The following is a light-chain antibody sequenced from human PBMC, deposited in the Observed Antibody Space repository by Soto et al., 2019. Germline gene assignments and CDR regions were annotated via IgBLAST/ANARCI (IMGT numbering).Light chain of an antibody. CDR3: SSYAGSNNFV. V-gene: IGLV2-8*01. CDR2: EVT. J-gene: IGLJ2*01. Sequence: QSVLTQAPSASGSPGQSVTISCTGTSSDVGGYNSVSWYQQHPGKAPKLMIYEVTKRPSGVPDRFSGSRSGNTASLTVSGLQAEDEADYYCSSYAGSNNFVFGGGTKVTVL. CDR1: SSDVGGYNS.